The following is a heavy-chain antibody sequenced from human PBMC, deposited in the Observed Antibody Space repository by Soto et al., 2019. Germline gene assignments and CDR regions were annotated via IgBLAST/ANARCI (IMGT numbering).Heavy chain of an antibody. V-gene: IGHV4-34*01. Sequence: SETLSLTCAAYGGSFSGYYWTWIRQPPGKGLEWIGEINHSGTINFNPSLKSRLTISLDTSKKHFSLKLSSVTDADTAAYYCARADRTLVTSYGLDVWGQGTTVTVSS. CDR3: ARADRTLVTSYGLDV. J-gene: IGHJ6*02. CDR1: GGSFSGYY. CDR2: INHSGTI. D-gene: IGHD2-21*02.